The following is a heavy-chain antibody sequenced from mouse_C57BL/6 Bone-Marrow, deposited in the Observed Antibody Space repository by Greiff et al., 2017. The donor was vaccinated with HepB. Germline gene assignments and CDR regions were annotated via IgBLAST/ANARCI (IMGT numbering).Heavy chain of an antibody. CDR3: TLYYYGSARDYFDY. V-gene: IGHV14-4*01. D-gene: IGHD1-1*01. J-gene: IGHJ2*01. CDR1: GFNIKDDY. CDR2: IDPENGDT. Sequence: EVKLQQPGAELVKPGASVKLSCTASGFNIKDDYMHWVKQRPEQGLEWIGWIDPENGDTEYASKFQGKATITADTSSNTAYLQLSSLTSEDTAVYYCTLYYYGSARDYFDYWGQGTTLTVSS.